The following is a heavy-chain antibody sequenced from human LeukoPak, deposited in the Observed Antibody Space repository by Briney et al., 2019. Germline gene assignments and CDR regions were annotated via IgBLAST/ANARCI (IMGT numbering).Heavy chain of an antibody. CDR1: GYTFTGYY. CDR3: ARDLVDGDYAAREYAFDI. Sequence: ASVKVSCKASGYTFTGYYMHWVRQAPGQGLEWMGWINPKSGGTNYAQKFQGRVTMTSDTSISTAYMELSRLRSDDTAVYYCARDLVDGDYAAREYAFDIWGQGTMVTVSS. D-gene: IGHD4-17*01. CDR2: INPKSGGT. V-gene: IGHV1-2*02. J-gene: IGHJ3*02.